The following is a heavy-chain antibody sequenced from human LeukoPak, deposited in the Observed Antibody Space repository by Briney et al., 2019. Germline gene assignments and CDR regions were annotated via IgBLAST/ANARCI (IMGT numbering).Heavy chain of an antibody. CDR3: TKESEVGTKYSWFDP. D-gene: IGHD1-26*01. CDR1: GDSVSSNSAA. V-gene: IGHV6-1*01. Sequence: SQTLSLTCAISGDSVSSNSAAWNWIRQSPSRGLEWLARTYYRSKWYNDYAESMKSRITINPDTSKNHFSLQLKSVTPEDTAVYYCTKESEVGTKYSWFDPWGQGTLVTVSS. CDR2: TYYRSKWYN. J-gene: IGHJ5*02.